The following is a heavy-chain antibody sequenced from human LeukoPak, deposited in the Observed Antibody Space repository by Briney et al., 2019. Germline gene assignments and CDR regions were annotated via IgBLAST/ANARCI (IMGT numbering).Heavy chain of an antibody. CDR3: AKVFLGSGSYYILDC. J-gene: IGHJ4*02. V-gene: IGHV3-43*02. Sequence: PGRSLRLSCAASGFTFSTYAMHWVRQAPGKGPEWVSLISGDGGSTYYADSVKGRFTISRDNSKNSLYLQMNSLRAEDTALYYCAKVFLGSGSYYILDCWGQGTLVTVSS. D-gene: IGHD3-10*02. CDR2: ISGDGGST. CDR1: GFTFSTYA.